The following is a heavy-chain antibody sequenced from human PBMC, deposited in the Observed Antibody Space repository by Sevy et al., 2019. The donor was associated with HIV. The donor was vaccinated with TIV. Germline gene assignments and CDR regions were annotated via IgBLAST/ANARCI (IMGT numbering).Heavy chain of an antibody. CDR1: GFTVSNNY. CDR2: IYSGGST. CDR3: GRDRGGLVFGYAFDS. J-gene: IGHJ3*02. D-gene: IGHD3-16*01. Sequence: GGSLRLSCAASGFTVSNNYMNWVRQAPGKGLEWVSVIYSGGSTYYADSVKGRFTISMDHSKNTLYLQMNSLRSEVTAIYYCGRDRGGLVFGYAFDSWGQGTMVTVSS. V-gene: IGHV3-53*01.